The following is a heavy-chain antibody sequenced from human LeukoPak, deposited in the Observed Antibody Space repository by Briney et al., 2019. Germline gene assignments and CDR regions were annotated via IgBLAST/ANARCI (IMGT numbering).Heavy chain of an antibody. V-gene: IGHV4-59*01. CDR1: GGSISSYY. CDR2: IYYTGST. Sequence: SETLSLTCTVSGGSISSYYWSWIRQPPGKGLEWIGYIYYTGSTNYNPSLKSRVTISLDTSKNQFSLKLTSVTAADTAVYYCARAGGGIAAGGTEGINFHHWGQGTLVTVSS. CDR3: ARAGGGIAAGGTEGINFHH. J-gene: IGHJ1*01. D-gene: IGHD6-13*01.